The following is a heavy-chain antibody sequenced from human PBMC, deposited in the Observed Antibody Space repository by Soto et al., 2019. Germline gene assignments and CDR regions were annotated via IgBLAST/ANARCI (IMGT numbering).Heavy chain of an antibody. CDR3: ARHEYGDPKRRKFDY. V-gene: IGHV4-39*01. CDR1: GDSISSSSYY. J-gene: IGHJ4*02. D-gene: IGHD4-17*01. Sequence: SETLSLTCTVSGDSISSSSYYWGWIRQPPGKGLEWIGTIYYSGRAYYNPPLKSRVTISVDTSKNQFSLKLSSVTAADTAVYYCARHEYGDPKRRKFDYWGQGTLVTVSS. CDR2: IYYSGRA.